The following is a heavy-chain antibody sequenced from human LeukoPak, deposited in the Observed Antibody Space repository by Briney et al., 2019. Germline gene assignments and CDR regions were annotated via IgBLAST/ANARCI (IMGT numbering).Heavy chain of an antibody. CDR2: IIPIFGTA. J-gene: IGHJ4*02. D-gene: IGHD5-18*01. CDR3: ASGSKRYSYGL. CDR1: GGTFSSYA. V-gene: IGHV1-69*06. Sequence: ASVKVSCKASGGTFSSYAISWVRQAPGQGLEWMGGIIPIFGTANYAQKFQGRVTNTADKSTSTAYMELSSLRSEDTAVYYCASGSKRYSYGLWGQGTLVTVSS.